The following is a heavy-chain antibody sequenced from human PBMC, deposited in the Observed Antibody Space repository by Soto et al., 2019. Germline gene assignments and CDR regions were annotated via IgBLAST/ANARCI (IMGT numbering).Heavy chain of an antibody. V-gene: IGHV3-33*01. J-gene: IGHJ4*02. D-gene: IGHD3-10*01. Sequence: QVQLVESGGGVVQPGTSLRLSCAASGFTFSSNGMHWVRQAPGKGLEWVAVIWSDGSEKYYADSVKGRFSISRDNSKNTLYLHMDSLRAEDTAVYYCARDLGRFNFGSAYFVYWGQGTLVTVSS. CDR3: ARDLGRFNFGSAYFVY. CDR2: IWSDGSEK. CDR1: GFTFSSNG.